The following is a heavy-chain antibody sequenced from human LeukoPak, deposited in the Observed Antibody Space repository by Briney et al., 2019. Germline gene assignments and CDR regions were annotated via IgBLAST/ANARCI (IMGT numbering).Heavy chain of an antibody. J-gene: IGHJ6*02. CDR3: AKLQSDGLGTYYGMDV. D-gene: IGHD4-17*01. Sequence: GGSLRLSCAASGFTFSSYAMTWVRQAPGRGLEGVSASTGSGGTTYYADSVMGRFTISRDNSKNTLYLQMNSLRAEDTAVYYCAKLQSDGLGTYYGMDVWGQGTTVTVSS. CDR2: STGSGGTT. V-gene: IGHV3-23*01. CDR1: GFTFSSYA.